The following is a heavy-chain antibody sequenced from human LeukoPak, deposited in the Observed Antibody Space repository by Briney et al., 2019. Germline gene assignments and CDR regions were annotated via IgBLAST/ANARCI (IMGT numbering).Heavy chain of an antibody. CDR2: ISSSSSYT. J-gene: IGHJ5*02. CDR1: GFTFSDYY. D-gene: IGHD3-10*01. CDR3: ARGGSGGEDNWFDP. Sequence: KPGGSLRLSCAASGFTFSDYYMSWIRQAPGKGLEWVSYISSSSSYTNYADSVKGRFTISRDNAKNSLYLQMNSLRAEDTAVYYCARGGSGGEDNWFDPWGQGTLVTVSS. V-gene: IGHV3-11*05.